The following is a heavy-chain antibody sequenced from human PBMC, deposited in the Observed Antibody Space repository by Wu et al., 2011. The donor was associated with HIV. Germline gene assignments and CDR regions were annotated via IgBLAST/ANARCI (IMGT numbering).Heavy chain of an antibody. CDR1: GDTFSTYG. Sequence: QVQLVQSGAEVKKPESSVKVSCKASGDTFSTYGINWVRQAPGQGLEWMGRIIPIFGTANYAQKFQGRVTITADESTSTAYMELSSLGSEDTAVYYCSLVVPAAQKTSRFDYWGQGTLVTVSS. CDR2: IIPIFGTA. D-gene: IGHD2-2*01. CDR3: SLVVPAAQKTSRFDY. V-gene: IGHV1-69*15. J-gene: IGHJ4*02.